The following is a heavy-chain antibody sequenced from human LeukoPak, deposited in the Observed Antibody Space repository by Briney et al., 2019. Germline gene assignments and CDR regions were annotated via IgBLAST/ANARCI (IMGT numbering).Heavy chain of an antibody. D-gene: IGHD6-19*01. CDR3: AKAVAEGNYFDY. CDR2: ISYDGSNK. V-gene: IGHV3-30*18. CDR1: GFTFSSYG. Sequence: GGPLRLSCAASGFTFSSYGMHWVLQAPGKGLEWVAVISYDGSNKYYADSVKGRFTISRDNSKNTLYLQMNSLRAEDTAVYYCAKAVAEGNYFDYWGQGTLVTVSS. J-gene: IGHJ4*02.